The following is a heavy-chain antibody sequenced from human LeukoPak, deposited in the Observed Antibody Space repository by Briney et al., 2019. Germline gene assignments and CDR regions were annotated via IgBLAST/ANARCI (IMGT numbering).Heavy chain of an antibody. CDR3: AKGYGSGYSKNVLDY. CDR2: IRYDGSNK. D-gene: IGHD3-10*01. J-gene: IGHJ4*02. V-gene: IGHV3-30*02. CDR1: GITFSSSG. Sequence: GGSLRLSCAASGITFSSSGMHWVRQAPGKGLEWVAFIRYDGSNKYYADSVKGRFTISRDDSKNTLYLQMNSLRAEDTAVYYCAKGYGSGYSKNVLDYWGQGTLVTVSS.